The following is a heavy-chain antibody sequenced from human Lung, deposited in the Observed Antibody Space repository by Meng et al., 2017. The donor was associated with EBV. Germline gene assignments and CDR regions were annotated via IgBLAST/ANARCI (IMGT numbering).Heavy chain of an antibody. D-gene: IGHD3-22*01. CDR3: ARFSSGYFFGY. J-gene: IGHJ4*02. CDR1: GYTFSNYA. Sequence: QVQLVQSGAEVKKPGASVKVSCKASGYTFSNYAMNWVRQAPGQRLEWMGWINAGNGDTKYSQKFQGRVTITRDTSASTGYMELSSLRSEDTAVYYCARFSSGYFFGYWEQGTLGTVAS. V-gene: IGHV1-3*01. CDR2: INAGNGDT.